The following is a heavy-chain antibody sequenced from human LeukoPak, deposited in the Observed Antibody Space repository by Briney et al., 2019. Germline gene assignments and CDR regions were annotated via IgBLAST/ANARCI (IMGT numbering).Heavy chain of an antibody. V-gene: IGHV4-59*12. Sequence: PSETLSLTCTVSGGSISSYYWSWIRQPPGKGLEWIGYIYYSGSTNYNPSLKSRVTISVDTSKNQFSLKLNSVTAADTAVYYCAADLQAFAFDIWGQGTMVTVSS. CDR3: AADLQAFAFDI. CDR2: IYYSGST. CDR1: GGSISSYY. D-gene: IGHD3-3*02. J-gene: IGHJ3*02.